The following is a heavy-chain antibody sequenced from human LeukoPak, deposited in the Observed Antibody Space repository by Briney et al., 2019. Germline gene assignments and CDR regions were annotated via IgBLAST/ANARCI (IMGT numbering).Heavy chain of an antibody. D-gene: IGHD1-7*01. V-gene: IGHV3-21*01. CDR2: ISSSSSYI. CDR1: GFTLSDYS. Sequence: GGSLRLSCAASGFTLSDYSMNWVRQAPGKGLEWVSCISSSSSYIYYADSVKGRFTISRDNAKNSLYLQMNSLRAEDTAVYYCARAHNWKYGSFDFWGQGTLVTVSS. CDR3: ARAHNWKYGSFDF. J-gene: IGHJ4*02.